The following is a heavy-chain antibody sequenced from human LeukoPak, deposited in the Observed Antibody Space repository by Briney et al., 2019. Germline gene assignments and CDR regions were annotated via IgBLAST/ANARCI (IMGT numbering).Heavy chain of an antibody. V-gene: IGHV4-34*01. CDR2: INQSGST. J-gene: IGHJ4*02. CDR1: GGSFSGYY. Sequence: PSETLSLTCAVYGGSFSGYYWSWIRQPPGKGLEWIGEINQSGSTNYNPSLKSRVTISVDTSKNQFSLKLSSVTAADTAVYYCARGGPRITMIVVVDRDYYFDYWGQGTLVTVSS. CDR3: ARGGPRITMIVVVDRDYYFDY. D-gene: IGHD3-22*01.